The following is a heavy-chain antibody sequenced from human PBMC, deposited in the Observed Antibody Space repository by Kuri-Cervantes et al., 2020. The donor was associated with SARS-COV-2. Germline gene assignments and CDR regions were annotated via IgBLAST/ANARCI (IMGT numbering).Heavy chain of an antibody. J-gene: IGHJ5*02. Sequence: SETLSLTCAVYGGSFSGYYWSWIRQPPGKGLEWIGEINHSGSTNYNPSLKSRVTISVDTSKNQFPLKLSSVTAADTAVYYCARARRDYTGSYSGWFDPWGQGTLVTVSS. CDR2: INHSGST. CDR1: GGSFSGYY. D-gene: IGHD1-26*01. CDR3: ARARRDYTGSYSGWFDP. V-gene: IGHV4-34*01.